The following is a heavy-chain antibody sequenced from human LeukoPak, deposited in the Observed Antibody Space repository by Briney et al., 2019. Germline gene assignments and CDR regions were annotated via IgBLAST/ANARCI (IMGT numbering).Heavy chain of an antibody. J-gene: IGHJ4*02. CDR2: MFYSGST. CDR3: ARGGVYSGSFLLYFDY. D-gene: IGHD1-26*01. Sequence: PSETLSLTCTVSGGSTSSYYWSWIRQPPGKGLEWIGYMFYSGSTNYNPSLKSRVTISVDTSKNHFSLKLSSVTAADTAVYYCARGGVYSGSFLLYFDYWGQGTLATVSS. CDR1: GGSTSSYY. V-gene: IGHV4-59*01.